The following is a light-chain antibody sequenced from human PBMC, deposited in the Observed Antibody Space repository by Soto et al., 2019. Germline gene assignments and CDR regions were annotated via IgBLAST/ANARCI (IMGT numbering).Light chain of an antibody. CDR1: QTVNNNY. CDR3: QQYGGSAPWT. V-gene: IGKV3-20*01. Sequence: EIVLTQPPAPLSVSPGDRVTLSCRASQTVNNNYLAWYQQKPGQAPRLLIYGASTPATGTPARFSGSGSGTHFTLTVSRLEPEDFAVYYCQQYGGSAPWTFGPGTKVDIK. CDR2: GAS. J-gene: IGKJ1*01.